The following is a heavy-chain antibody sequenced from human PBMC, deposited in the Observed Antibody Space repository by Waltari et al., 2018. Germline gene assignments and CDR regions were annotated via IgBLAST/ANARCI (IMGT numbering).Heavy chain of an antibody. V-gene: IGHV1-24*01. CDR2: FDPEDGEA. CDR1: GYTLTELS. Sequence: QVQPEQSGAEVKKPGASVKVSCKVVGYTLTELSMRWVRQAAGKGLEWMGGFDPEDGEAVFAQKLQGRLTLTEDTPANTAYIELTSLTSEDTAVYYCASGLIIPGRFRLGYWGQGTLVTVSA. D-gene: IGHD3-3*01. J-gene: IGHJ4*02. CDR3: ASGLIIPGRFRLGY.